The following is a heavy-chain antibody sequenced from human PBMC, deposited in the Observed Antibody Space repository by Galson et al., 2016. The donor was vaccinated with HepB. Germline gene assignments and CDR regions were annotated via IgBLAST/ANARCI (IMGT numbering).Heavy chain of an antibody. V-gene: IGHV3-15*07. CDR2: IYSRLDGGTT. Sequence: SLRLSCAASGFSFSSAWVNWVRQAPGKGLEWVARIYSRLDGGTTGYAAAVKGRFTISRDDSENSVFLQMDSLKTEDTAVYYCATGGRHDDYVRGGYFDRWGQGTLVTVSS. CDR1: GFSFSSAW. CDR3: ATGGRHDDYVRGGYFDR. J-gene: IGHJ4*02. D-gene: IGHD3-16*01.